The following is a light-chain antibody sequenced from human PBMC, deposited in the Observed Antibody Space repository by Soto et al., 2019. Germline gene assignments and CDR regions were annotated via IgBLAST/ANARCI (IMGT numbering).Light chain of an antibody. V-gene: IGLV4-69*01. J-gene: IGLJ3*02. CDR3: QTWGTGIGV. CDR2: LNSDGTH. CDR1: SGHSNYA. Sequence: QSVLTQSPSASASLGDSVKLTCTLSSGHSNYAIAWHQQQPEKGPRHLMKLNSDGTHTKGDGIPDRFSGSSSGAERYLTISSLQSEDEADYYCQTWGTGIGVFGGGTKLTVL.